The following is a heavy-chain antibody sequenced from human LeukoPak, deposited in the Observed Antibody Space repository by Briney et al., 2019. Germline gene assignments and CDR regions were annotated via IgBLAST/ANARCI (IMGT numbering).Heavy chain of an antibody. CDR3: ARATPTASSML. CDR2: ISSSSSYI. CDR1: GFTFSSYS. V-gene: IGHV3-21*01. D-gene: IGHD2/OR15-2a*01. J-gene: IGHJ4*02. Sequence: GGSLRLSXAASGFTFSSYSMNWVRQAPGKGLEWVSSISSSSSYIYYADSVKGRFTISRDNAKNSLYLQMNSLRAEDTAVYYCARATPTASSMLWGQGTLVTVSS.